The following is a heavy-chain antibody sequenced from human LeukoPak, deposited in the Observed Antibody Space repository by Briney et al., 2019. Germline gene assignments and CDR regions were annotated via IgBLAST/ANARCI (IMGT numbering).Heavy chain of an antibody. CDR3: AKKAFDSGNYHWFDP. D-gene: IGHD3-10*01. CDR1: GFTSSNYG. J-gene: IGHJ5*02. V-gene: IGHV3-30*18. Sequence: GRSLRLSCAASGFTSSNYGMHWVRQAPGKGLEWVAIISYDGSNKYYADSVKGRFTISRDNSKNTLYLQMNSLRAEDTAVYYCAKKAFDSGNYHWFDPWGQGTLVTVSS. CDR2: ISYDGSNK.